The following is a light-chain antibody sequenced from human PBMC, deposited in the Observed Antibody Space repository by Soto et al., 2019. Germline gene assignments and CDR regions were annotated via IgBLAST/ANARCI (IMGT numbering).Light chain of an antibody. Sequence: QSALTQPASVSGSPGRSITMSCTGTSSDVGGYKYVSWYQQHPGEAPKLMIYDVSNRPSGVSNRFSGSKSGNTASLTISGLQAEDEADYYCSSYTSSSTRVFGTGTKVTVL. CDR1: SSDVGGYKY. CDR2: DVS. CDR3: SSYTSSSTRV. J-gene: IGLJ1*01. V-gene: IGLV2-14*01.